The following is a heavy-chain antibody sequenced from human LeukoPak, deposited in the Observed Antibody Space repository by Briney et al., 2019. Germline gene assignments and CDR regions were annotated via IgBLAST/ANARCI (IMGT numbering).Heavy chain of an antibody. J-gene: IGHJ4*02. CDR3: TTELDIRPNHY. Sequence: GGSLRLSCAASGFTFSSYAMHWVRQAPGRGLEWVALISYDGSNKYYADSVKGRFTISRDKSKNTLYLQMNSLKSEDTAVYYCTTELDIRPNHYWGQGTLVTVSS. D-gene: IGHD3-22*01. CDR2: ISYDGSNK. CDR1: GFTFSSYA. V-gene: IGHV3-30*04.